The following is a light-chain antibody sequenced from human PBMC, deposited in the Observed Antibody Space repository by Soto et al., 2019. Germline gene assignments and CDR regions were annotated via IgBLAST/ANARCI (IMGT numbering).Light chain of an antibody. Sequence: QSVLTQPRAVSWSPGQSVSISCTGTSSDVGGYTYVSWYQQHPGKAPKVMIYDVSKRPSGVPDRFSGSKSGNTASLTISGLQSEDEADYYCCSSAGRYTYVFGTGTKVTVL. J-gene: IGLJ1*01. V-gene: IGLV2-11*01. CDR3: CSSAGRYTYV. CDR2: DVS. CDR1: SSDVGGYTY.